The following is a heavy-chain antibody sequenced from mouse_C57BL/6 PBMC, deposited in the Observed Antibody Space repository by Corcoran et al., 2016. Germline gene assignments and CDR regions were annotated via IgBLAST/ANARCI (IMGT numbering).Heavy chain of an antibody. Sequence: QIQLVQSGPELKKPGETVKISCKASGYTFTTYGMSWMKQAPGKGLKWMGWMNIYSGVPTYADDFKGRFALSLETSASTAYLEINNLKSEDTATYVCARDSNWYFEVWGIGTTVTVSS. CDR3: ARDSNWYFEV. D-gene: IGHD2-5*01. CDR1: GYTFTTYG. J-gene: IGHJ1*03. CDR2: MNIYSGVP. V-gene: IGHV9-3*01.